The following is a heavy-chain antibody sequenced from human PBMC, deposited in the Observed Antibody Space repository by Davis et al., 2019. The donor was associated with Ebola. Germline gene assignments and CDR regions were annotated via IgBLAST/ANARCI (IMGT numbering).Heavy chain of an antibody. CDR2: IYYSGST. CDR1: GGSFSGYY. V-gene: IGHV4-59*01. D-gene: IGHD1-20*01. J-gene: IGHJ6*02. Sequence: MPSETLSLTCAVYGGSFSGYYWSWIRQPPGKGLEWIGYIYYSGSTNYNPSLKSRVTISVDTSKNQFSLKLSSVTAADTAVYYCAREGTYNWNPYGMDVWGQGTTVTVSS. CDR3: AREGTYNWNPYGMDV.